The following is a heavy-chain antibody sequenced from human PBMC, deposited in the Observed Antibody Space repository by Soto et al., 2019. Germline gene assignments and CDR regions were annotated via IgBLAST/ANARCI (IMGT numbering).Heavy chain of an antibody. Sequence: GGSLRLSCAASGFTFSSYAMSWARQAPGKGLEWVSAISGSGGSTYYADSVKGRFTISRDNSKNTLYLQMNSLRAEDTAVYYCAKDLTRAKVFLYYFDYWGQGTLVTVSS. V-gene: IGHV3-23*01. CDR3: AKDLTRAKVFLYYFDY. CDR2: ISGSGGST. D-gene: IGHD5-18*01. CDR1: GFTFSSYA. J-gene: IGHJ4*02.